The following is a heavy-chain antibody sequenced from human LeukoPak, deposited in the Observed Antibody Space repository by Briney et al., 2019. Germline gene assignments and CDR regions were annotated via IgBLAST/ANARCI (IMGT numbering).Heavy chain of an antibody. Sequence: SVTVSFKASGGIFSSYGISWVRQAPGQGLEWMGRIIPILGIVSYAQKFQGRVTITADKSTSTAYMELSSLRSEDSAVYYCARLVVTAIPVLDSWGLGTLVTVSS. V-gene: IGHV1-69*04. CDR1: GGIFSSYG. J-gene: IGHJ4*02. CDR2: IIPILGIV. D-gene: IGHD2-21*02. CDR3: ARLVVTAIPVLDS.